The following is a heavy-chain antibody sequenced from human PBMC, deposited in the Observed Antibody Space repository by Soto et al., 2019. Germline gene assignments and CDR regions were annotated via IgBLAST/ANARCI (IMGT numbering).Heavy chain of an antibody. J-gene: IGHJ4*02. V-gene: IGHV3-66*01. CDR1: GFTVSSNY. CDR3: SRARSNWNYPYYFDY. D-gene: IGHD1-7*01. CDR2: IYDTGTT. Sequence: EVQLVESGGGLVQPGGSLRLSCAVSGFTVSSNYMSWVRQAPGKGLEWVSIIYDTGTTKYADSVKGRFSISRDNSKNTLYLQMNSLRAEDTAVYYCSRARSNWNYPYYFDYWGQGTLVTVSS.